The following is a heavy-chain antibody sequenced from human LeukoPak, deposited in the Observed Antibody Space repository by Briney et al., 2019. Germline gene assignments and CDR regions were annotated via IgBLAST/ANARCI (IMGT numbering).Heavy chain of an antibody. J-gene: IGHJ4*02. V-gene: IGHV3-23*01. CDR2: ISGSGGST. D-gene: IGHD2-8*01. CDR1: GFTFSSYA. CDR3: AKDRLGYCTNGVCYGYYFDY. Sequence: GGSLRLSCAASGFTFSSYAMSWVRQAPGKGLEWVSAISGSGGSTYYADSVKGRFTISRDNSKNTLYLQMNSLRAEDTAVYYCAKDRLGYCTNGVCYGYYFDYWGQGTLVTVSS.